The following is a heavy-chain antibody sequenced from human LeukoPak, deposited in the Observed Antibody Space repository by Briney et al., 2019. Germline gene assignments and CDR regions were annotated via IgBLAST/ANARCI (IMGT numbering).Heavy chain of an antibody. CDR2: MSVYNENT. CDR1: GYTFTNYG. CDR3: ARDRYYDSSGYIYFYGMDV. J-gene: IGHJ6*02. V-gene: IGHV1-18*01. Sequence: ASVKVSCKASGYTFTNYGFSWVRQAPGQGLEWMRWMSVYNENTNYALKFQGRLTMTTDTSTSTAYMELWGLRSDDTAVYYCARDRYYDSSGYIYFYGMDVWGQGTTVTVSS. D-gene: IGHD3-22*01.